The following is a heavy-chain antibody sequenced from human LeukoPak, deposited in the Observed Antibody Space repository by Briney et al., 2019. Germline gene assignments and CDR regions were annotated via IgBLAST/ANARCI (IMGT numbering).Heavy chain of an antibody. V-gene: IGHV1-18*01. CDR2: RSIYNGNT. Sequence: ASVKVSCKAAGYAFINYGISWVRQAHGQGLERMGWRSIYNGNTDYKLQGRVTMTTNTSTSTAYMEVRSLRSDDTAVYYCARGGPFPSGSSSREYYLDYWGQGTLVTVSS. D-gene: IGHD6-6*01. J-gene: IGHJ4*02. CDR1: GYAFINYG. CDR3: ARGGPFPSGSSSREYYLDY.